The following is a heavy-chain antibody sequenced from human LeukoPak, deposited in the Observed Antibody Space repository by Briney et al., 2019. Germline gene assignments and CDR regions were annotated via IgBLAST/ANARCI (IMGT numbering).Heavy chain of an antibody. J-gene: IGHJ6*03. CDR1: GFSYA. Sequence: PGGSLRLSCAASGFSYAMSWVRQAPGKGLEWVSSIGISSSHTFYADSVKGRFTISRDNAENSVYLQMNSLRAEDTAVYYCAKDLTTVATPYYYYYMDVWGKGTTVTVSS. V-gene: IGHV3-21*01. CDR2: IGISSSHT. D-gene: IGHD4-23*01. CDR3: AKDLTTVATPYYYYYMDV.